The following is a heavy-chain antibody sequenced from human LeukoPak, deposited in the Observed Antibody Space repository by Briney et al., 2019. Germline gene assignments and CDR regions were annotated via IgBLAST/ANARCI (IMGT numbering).Heavy chain of an antibody. J-gene: IGHJ4*02. CDR3: ASRSLDYDNSIDY. Sequence: ASVTVSCTASGGTFSSYAISWVRQAPGQGLEWMGRIIPILGIANYAQKFQGRVTITADKSTSTAYMELSSLRSEDTAVYYCASRSLDYDNSIDYWGQGTLVTVSS. V-gene: IGHV1-69*04. D-gene: IGHD3-22*01. CDR1: GGTFSSYA. CDR2: IIPILGIA.